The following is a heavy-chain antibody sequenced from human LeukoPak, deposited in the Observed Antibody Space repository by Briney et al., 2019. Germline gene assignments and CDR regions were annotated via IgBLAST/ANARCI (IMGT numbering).Heavy chain of an antibody. CDR2: MNPNSGNT. Sequence: ASVKVSCKASGYTFTSYDINWVRQATGQGLEWMGWMNPNSGNTGYAQKFQGRVTMTRNTSISTAYMELSSLRSEDTAVYYCARRKRGRYCSGGSCYSPSDYWRQGTLVTVSS. D-gene: IGHD2-15*01. CDR1: GYTFTSYD. CDR3: ARRKRGRYCSGGSCYSPSDY. V-gene: IGHV1-8*01. J-gene: IGHJ4*02.